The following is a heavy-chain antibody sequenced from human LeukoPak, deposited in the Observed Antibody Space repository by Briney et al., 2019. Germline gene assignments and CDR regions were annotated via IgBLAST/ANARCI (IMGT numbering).Heavy chain of an antibody. D-gene: IGHD3-22*01. CDR2: ISGSGGST. J-gene: IGHJ4*02. V-gene: IGHV3-23*01. CDR1: GFTFSSYA. Sequence: GGSLRLSCAASGFTFSSYAMSWVRQAPGKGLEWVSAISGSGGSTYYADSVKGRFTISRDNSKNTLYLQMNSLRAEDTAVYYCAKVRRYYDSSGYFSYYFDYWGQGTLVTVSS. CDR3: AKVRRYYDSSGYFSYYFDY.